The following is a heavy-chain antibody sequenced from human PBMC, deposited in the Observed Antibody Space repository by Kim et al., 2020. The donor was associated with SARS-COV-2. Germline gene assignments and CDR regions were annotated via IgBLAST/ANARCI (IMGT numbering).Heavy chain of an antibody. D-gene: IGHD5-12*01. J-gene: IGHJ4*02. CDR3: AKGTNSGYDSPVDY. CDR1: GFTFSSYA. V-gene: IGHV3-23*01. CDR2: ISGSGGST. Sequence: GGSLRLSCAASGFTFSSYAMSWVRQAPGKGLEWVSAISGSGGSTYYADSVKGRFTISRDNSKNMLYLQMNSLRAEDTAVYYCAKGTNSGYDSPVDYWGQGTLVTVSS.